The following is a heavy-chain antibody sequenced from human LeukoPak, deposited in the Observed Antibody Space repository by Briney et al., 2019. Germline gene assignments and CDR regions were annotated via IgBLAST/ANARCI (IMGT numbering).Heavy chain of an antibody. V-gene: IGHV4-34*01. CDR2: INHSGST. Sequence: SETLSLTCAVYGGSFSGYYWSWIRQPPGKGLEWIGEINHSGSTNYNPSLKSRVTISVDTSKNQFSLKLSSVTAADTAVYYCARDTAMERANFDYWGQGTLVTVSS. CDR1: GGSFSGYY. J-gene: IGHJ4*02. CDR3: ARDTAMERANFDY. D-gene: IGHD5-18*01.